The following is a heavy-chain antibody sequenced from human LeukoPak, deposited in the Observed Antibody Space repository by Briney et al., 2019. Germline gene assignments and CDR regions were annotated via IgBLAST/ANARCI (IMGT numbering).Heavy chain of an antibody. D-gene: IGHD3-10*01. CDR3: ARARGFFDY. CDR1: GFTFSSYA. J-gene: IGHJ4*02. CDR2: ISGSAGST. V-gene: IGHV3-23*01. Sequence: GGSLRLSCAASGFTFSSYAMTWVRQAPGKGLECVSSISGSAGSTYYADSVKGRFTISRDTSKNTLYLQMNSLRAEDTAVYYCARARGFFDYWGQGTLVTVSS.